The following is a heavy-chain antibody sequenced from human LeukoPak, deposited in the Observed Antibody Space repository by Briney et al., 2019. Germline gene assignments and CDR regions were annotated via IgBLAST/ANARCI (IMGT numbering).Heavy chain of an antibody. V-gene: IGHV4-4*07. CDR2: IYTSGST. D-gene: IGHD3-22*01. CDR1: GGSISSYY. CDR3: AREDYDSSGYYIYYYMDV. J-gene: IGHJ6*03. Sequence: SETLSLTCTVSGGSISSYYWSWIRQPAGKGLEWIGRIYTSGSTNYNPSLKSRVTMSVDPSKNQFSLKLSSVTAADTAVYYCAREDYDSSGYYIYYYMDVWGKGTTVTVSS.